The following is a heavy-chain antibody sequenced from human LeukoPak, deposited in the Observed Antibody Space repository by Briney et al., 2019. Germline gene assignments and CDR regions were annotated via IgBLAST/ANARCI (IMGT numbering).Heavy chain of an antibody. J-gene: IGHJ6*02. Sequence: GGSLRLSCAASGFTFITYAMTWVRQAPGKGLDWVSTISAGGAGTYYADSVKGRFTISRDNSKNTLYLQMNSLRAEDTALYYCVKGYSSGWTREYYGMDVWDQGTTVTVSS. D-gene: IGHD6-19*01. CDR2: ISAGGAGT. V-gene: IGHV3-23*01. CDR3: VKGYSSGWTREYYGMDV. CDR1: GFTFITYA.